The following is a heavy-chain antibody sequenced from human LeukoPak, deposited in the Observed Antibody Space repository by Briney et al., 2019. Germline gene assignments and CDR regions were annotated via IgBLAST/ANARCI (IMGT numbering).Heavy chain of an antibody. V-gene: IGHV1-18*01. J-gene: IGHJ4*02. Sequence: GASVKVSCKASGYTVTSYGISWVRQAPGQGLEWMGWISAYNGNTNYAQKLQGRVTMTTDTSTSTAYMELRSLRSDDTAVYYCARAPIQLWLRDFDYWGQGTLVTVSS. CDR3: ARAPIQLWLRDFDY. D-gene: IGHD5-18*01. CDR2: ISAYNGNT. CDR1: GYTVTSYG.